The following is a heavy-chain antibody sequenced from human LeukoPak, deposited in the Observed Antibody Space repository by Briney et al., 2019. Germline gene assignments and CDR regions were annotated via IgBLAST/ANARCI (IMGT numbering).Heavy chain of an antibody. D-gene: IGHD6-13*01. CDR1: GGTFSSCA. V-gene: IGHV1-69*01. Sequence: ASVKVSCKASGGTFSSCAISWVRQAPGQGLGWMGGIIPIFGTANYAQKFQGRVTITADESTSTAYMELSSLRSEDTAVYYCARVGSDGAYSSSWTFDYWGQGTLVTVSS. J-gene: IGHJ4*02. CDR2: IIPIFGTA. CDR3: ARVGSDGAYSSSWTFDY.